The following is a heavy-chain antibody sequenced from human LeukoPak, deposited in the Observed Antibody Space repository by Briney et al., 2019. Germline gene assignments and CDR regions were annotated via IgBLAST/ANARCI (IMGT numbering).Heavy chain of an antibody. CDR3: ARFKARIAAFDYYYYGMDV. CDR2: VYHSGST. Sequence: PETLSLTCAVSGDSISTNHWWSWVRQPPGKGLEWIGEVYHSGSTNYNPSLKSRVTISVDTSKNQFSLKLSSVTAADTAVYYCARFKARIAAFDYYYYGMDVWGQGTTVTVSS. J-gene: IGHJ6*02. V-gene: IGHV4-4*03. D-gene: IGHD6-6*01. CDR1: GDSISTNHW.